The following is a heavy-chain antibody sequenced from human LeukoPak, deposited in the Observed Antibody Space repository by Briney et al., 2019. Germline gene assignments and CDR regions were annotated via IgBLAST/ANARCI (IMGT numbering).Heavy chain of an antibody. CDR2: INTSGGST. J-gene: IGHJ4*02. CDR3: ARDGFVGTTNYFDH. D-gene: IGHD1-1*01. Sequence: ASVKVSCKASGGTFSSYAISWVRQAPGQGLEWMGIINTSGGSTSYAQKFQGRVTMTRDTSTSTVYMELSSLRSEDTAVYYCARDGFVGTTNYFDHWGQGTLVTVSS. CDR1: GGTFSSYA. V-gene: IGHV1-46*01.